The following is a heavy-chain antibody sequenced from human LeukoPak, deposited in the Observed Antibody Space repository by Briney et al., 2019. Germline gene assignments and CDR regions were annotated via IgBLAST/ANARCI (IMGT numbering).Heavy chain of an antibody. CDR3: ARGSSGSYYYGQVWFDP. Sequence: SETLSLTCTVSGGSISSSSYFWGWIRQPPGKGLEWIGSMYYSGSTYYNPSLKSRVTISVDTSKNQFSLKLSSVTAADTAVYYCARGSSGSYYYGQVWFDPWGQGTLVTVSS. CDR2: MYYSGST. D-gene: IGHD1-26*01. V-gene: IGHV4-39*07. CDR1: GGSISSSSYF. J-gene: IGHJ5*02.